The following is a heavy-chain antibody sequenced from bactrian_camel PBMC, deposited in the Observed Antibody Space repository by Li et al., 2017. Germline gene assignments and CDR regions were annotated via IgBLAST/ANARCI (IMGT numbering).Heavy chain of an antibody. CDR1: QSVYSRFC. CDR3: AADVSGSCGTDYDVPGWY. CDR2: VDTYGNP. V-gene: IGHV3S53*01. J-gene: IGHJ4*01. D-gene: IGHD2*01. Sequence: VQLVESGGGSVQPGGSLRLSCAAPQSVYSRFCMGWFRQVLGEKREGVACVDTYGNPTYSDSVKGRFTISRDYAKKTLSLQMTSLKPEDSDMYYCAADVSGSCGTDYDVPGWYWGQGTQVTVS.